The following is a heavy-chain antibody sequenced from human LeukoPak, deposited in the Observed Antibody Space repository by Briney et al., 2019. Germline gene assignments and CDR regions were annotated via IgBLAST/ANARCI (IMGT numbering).Heavy chain of an antibody. Sequence: GVLRLSCAASGFTFSSYEMNWVRQAPGKGLEWVSYISSSGSTIYYADSVKGRFTISRDNAKNSLYPQMNSLRAEDTAVYYCARDSRPNSSSSRKDFDYWGQGTLVTVSS. CDR2: ISSSGSTI. CDR3: ARDSRPNSSSSRKDFDY. V-gene: IGHV3-48*03. CDR1: GFTFSSYE. J-gene: IGHJ4*02. D-gene: IGHD6-6*01.